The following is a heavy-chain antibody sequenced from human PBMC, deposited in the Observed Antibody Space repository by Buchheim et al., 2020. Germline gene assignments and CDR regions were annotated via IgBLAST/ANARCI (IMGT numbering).Heavy chain of an antibody. V-gene: IGHV3-23*01. D-gene: IGHD2-8*01. CDR1: GFAFNSHA. CDR2: ISSSGSST. Sequence: EVQLLESGGGLVQPGGSLRLSCAASGFAFNSHAMTWVRQAPGKGLEWVSTISSSGSSTYYADSVKGRFTTSRDNPQKTLSLQMSSLRVDDTAVYYCARDVNGGYWGQGTL. J-gene: IGHJ4*02. CDR3: ARDVNGGY.